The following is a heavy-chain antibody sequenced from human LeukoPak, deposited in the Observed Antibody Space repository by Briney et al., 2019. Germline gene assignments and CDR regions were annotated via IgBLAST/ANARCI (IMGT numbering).Heavy chain of an antibody. CDR3: ARGGSGYYFAFDY. CDR1: GFTFSSYS. D-gene: IGHD3-3*01. Sequence: GGSLRLSCAASGFTFSSYSMNWARQAPGKGLEWVSSISSSSSYIYYADSVKGRFTISRDNAKNSLYLQMNSLRAEDTAVYYCARGGSGYYFAFDYWGQGTLVTVSS. V-gene: IGHV3-21*01. J-gene: IGHJ4*02. CDR2: ISSSSSYI.